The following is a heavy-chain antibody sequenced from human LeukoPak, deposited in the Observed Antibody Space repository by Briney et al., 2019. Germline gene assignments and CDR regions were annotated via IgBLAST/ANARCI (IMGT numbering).Heavy chain of an antibody. CDR3: ATGEREYYYDSSGYSQGDY. CDR2: IYHSGTT. V-gene: IGHV4-30-4*08. J-gene: IGHJ4*02. Sequence: PSQTLSLTCTVSGGSISSVDYHWSWIRQPPGKGLEWIGYIYHSGTTYYNPSLKSRVTISVDTSKNQFSLRQTSVTAADTAVYYCATGEREYYYDSSGYSQGDYWGQGTLVTVSS. D-gene: IGHD3-22*01. CDR1: GGSISSVDYH.